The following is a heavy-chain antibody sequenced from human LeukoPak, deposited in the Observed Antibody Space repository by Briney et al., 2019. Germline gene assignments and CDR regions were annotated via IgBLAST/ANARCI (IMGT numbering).Heavy chain of an antibody. V-gene: IGHV3-23*01. J-gene: IGHJ3*02. D-gene: IGHD5-18*01. CDR2: ISGSGGST. CDR3: AKGGGYSYGSDAFDI. CDR1: GFTFSSYA. Sequence: GGSLRLSCAASGFTFSSYAMSWVRQAPGKGLEWVSAISGSGGSTYYADSVKGRFTISRDNSKNTLYLQMNGLRAEDTAVYYCAKGGGYSYGSDAFDIWGQGTMVTVSS.